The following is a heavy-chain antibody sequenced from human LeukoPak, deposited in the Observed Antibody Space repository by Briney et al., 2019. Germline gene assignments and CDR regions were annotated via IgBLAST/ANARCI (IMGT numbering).Heavy chain of an antibody. Sequence: GASVKVSCKASGYTFTSYYMHWVRQAPGQGLEWMGIINPSGGSTSYAQKFQGRVTMTRDMSTSTVYMELSSLRSEDTAVYYCAREEPEVAAPRINWFDPWGQGTLVTVSS. D-gene: IGHD6-13*01. CDR2: INPSGGST. V-gene: IGHV1-46*01. CDR1: GYTFTSYY. J-gene: IGHJ5*02. CDR3: AREEPEVAAPRINWFDP.